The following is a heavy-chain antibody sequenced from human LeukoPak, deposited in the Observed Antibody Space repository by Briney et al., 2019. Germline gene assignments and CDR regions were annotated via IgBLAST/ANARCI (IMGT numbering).Heavy chain of an antibody. CDR3: ARVDYGGNWVLLTFFDY. J-gene: IGHJ4*02. CDR2: MNPNSGNT. Sequence: GASVKVSCKASGYTFTSYDINWVRQATGQGLEWMGWMNPNSGNTGYAQKFQGRVTITRNTSISTAYMELSSLRAEDTAVYYCARVDYGGNWVLLTFFDYWGQGTLVTVSS. V-gene: IGHV1-8*03. D-gene: IGHD4-23*01. CDR1: GYTFTSYD.